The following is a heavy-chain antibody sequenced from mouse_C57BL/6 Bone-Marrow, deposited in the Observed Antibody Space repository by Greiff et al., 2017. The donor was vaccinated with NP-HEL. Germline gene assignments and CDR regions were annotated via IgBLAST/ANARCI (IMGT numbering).Heavy chain of an antibody. CDR2: IRNKANGYTT. D-gene: IGHD1-1*01. Sequence: EVQLVESGGGLVQPGGSLSLSCAASGFTFTDYYMSWVRQPPGKALEWLGFIRNKANGYTTEYSASVKGRFTISRDNSQSILYLQMNALRAEDSATYYCARYISIYYYGSSSMDYWGQGTSVTVSS. CDR3: ARYISIYYYGSSSMDY. J-gene: IGHJ4*01. CDR1: GFTFTDYY. V-gene: IGHV7-3*01.